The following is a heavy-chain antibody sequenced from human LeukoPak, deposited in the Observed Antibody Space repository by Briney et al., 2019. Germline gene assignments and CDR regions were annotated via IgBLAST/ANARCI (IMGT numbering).Heavy chain of an antibody. CDR3: ARDPDSSGWYYAFDI. D-gene: IGHD6-19*01. CDR2: IIPILGIA. V-gene: IGHV1-69*04. J-gene: IGHJ3*02. Sequence: GASVKVSCKASGGTFSSYAISWVRQAPGQGLEWMGRIIPILGIANYAQKFQGRVTITADKSTSTAYIELSSLRSEDTAVYYCARDPDSSGWYYAFDIWGQGTMVTVSS. CDR1: GGTFSSYA.